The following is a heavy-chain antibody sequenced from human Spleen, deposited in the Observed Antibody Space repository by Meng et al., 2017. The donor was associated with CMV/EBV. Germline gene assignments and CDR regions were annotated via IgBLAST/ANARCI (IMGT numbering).Heavy chain of an antibody. Sequence: GESLKISCTASGFTFNSYGMHWVRQTPGKGLEWVAFIHYDGSDKKYGDSVKGRFTIYRDNSKNTLYLQMNSLRAEDTALYYCAKLEVFRYLELLPVDYWGQGTPVTVSS. D-gene: IGHD3-3*01. CDR3: AKLEVFRYLELLPVDY. V-gene: IGHV3-30*02. CDR1: GFTFNSYG. CDR2: IHYDGSDK. J-gene: IGHJ4*02.